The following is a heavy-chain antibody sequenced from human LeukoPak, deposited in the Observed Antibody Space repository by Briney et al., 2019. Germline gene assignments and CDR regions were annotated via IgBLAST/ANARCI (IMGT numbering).Heavy chain of an antibody. CDR2: ISYDGSNK. V-gene: IGHV3-30*18. Sequence: PGRSLRLSCAASGFTFSSYGMHWVRQAPGKGLEWVAVISYDGSNKYYADSVKGPFTISRDNSKNTLYLQMNSLRAEDTAVYYCAKISSSWYIDYFDYWGQGTLVTVSS. D-gene: IGHD6-13*01. CDR3: AKISSSWYIDYFDY. CDR1: GFTFSSYG. J-gene: IGHJ4*02.